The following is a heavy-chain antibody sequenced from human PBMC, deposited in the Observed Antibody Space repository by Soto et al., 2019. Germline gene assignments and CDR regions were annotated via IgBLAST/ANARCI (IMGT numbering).Heavy chain of an antibody. Sequence: GGSLRLSCAASGFTFSSYAMHWVRQAPGKGLEWVAVISYDGSNKYYADSVKGRFTISRDNSKNTLYLQMNSLRAEDTAVYYCARDGRWLKCGYYFYXWGQVTLFTVSX. CDR2: ISYDGSNK. D-gene: IGHD1-26*01. J-gene: IGHJ4*02. CDR3: ARDGRWLKCGYYFYX. CDR1: GFTFSSYA. V-gene: IGHV3-30-3*01.